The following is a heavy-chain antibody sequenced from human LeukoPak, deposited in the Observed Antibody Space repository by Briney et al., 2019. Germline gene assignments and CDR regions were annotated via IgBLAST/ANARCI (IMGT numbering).Heavy chain of an antibody. D-gene: IGHD4-17*01. CDR3: ARAAYGDYGRVSFDI. Sequence: SETLSLTCTVSGGSISSYYWSWIRQPPGKGLEWIGEINHSGSTNYNPSLKSRVTISVDTSKNQFSLKLSSVTAADTAVYYCARAAYGDYGRVSFDIWGQGTMVTVSS. V-gene: IGHV4-34*01. CDR2: INHSGST. J-gene: IGHJ3*02. CDR1: GGSISSYY.